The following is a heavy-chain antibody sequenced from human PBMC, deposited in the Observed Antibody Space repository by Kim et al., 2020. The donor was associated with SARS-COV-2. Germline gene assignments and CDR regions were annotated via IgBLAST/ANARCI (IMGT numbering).Heavy chain of an antibody. D-gene: IGHD5-18*01. CDR3: ARDDAMVPIDY. CDR1: GFTVSSNY. CDR2: IYSGGST. J-gene: IGHJ4*02. Sequence: GGSLRLSCAASGFTVSSNYMSWVRQAPGKGLEWVSVIYSGGSTYYADSVKGRFTISRDNSKNTLYLQMNSLRAEDTAVYYCARDDAMVPIDYWGQGTLVTVSS. V-gene: IGHV3-66*01.